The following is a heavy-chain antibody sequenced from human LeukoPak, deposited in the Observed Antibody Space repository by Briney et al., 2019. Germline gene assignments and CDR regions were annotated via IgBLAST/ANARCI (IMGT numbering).Heavy chain of an antibody. CDR2: ITNSGDNT. V-gene: IGHV3-23*01. D-gene: IGHD3-10*01. CDR1: GFTFSNYA. J-gene: IGHJ4*02. CDR3: AKDREPSYYGSGKCDYFDY. Sequence: GGSLRLSCAASGFTFSNYAMSWVRQAPGKGLEWVSAITNSGDNTYYADSVKGRFTISRDNSKNTLYLQINSLRAEDTAVYYCAKDREPSYYGSGKCDYFDYWGQGTLVTVSS.